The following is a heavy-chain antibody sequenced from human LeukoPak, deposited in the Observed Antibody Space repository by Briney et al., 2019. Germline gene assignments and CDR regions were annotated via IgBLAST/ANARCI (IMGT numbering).Heavy chain of an antibody. CDR3: ARLLGWSGPINWFDP. V-gene: IGHV4-59*08. Sequence: SETLSLTCTDSGGSISSDYWSWIRQPPGKGLEWIGYVYYSVITNYNPSLKSRVTLSVGTSKNHFSLKLTSVTAADTAVYYCARLLGWSGPINWFDPWGRGSLVTVSS. J-gene: IGHJ5*02. CDR1: GGSISSDY. CDR2: VYYSVIT. D-gene: IGHD3-3*01.